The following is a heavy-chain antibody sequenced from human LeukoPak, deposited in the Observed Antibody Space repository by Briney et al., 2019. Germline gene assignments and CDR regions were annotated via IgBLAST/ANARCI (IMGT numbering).Heavy chain of an antibody. V-gene: IGHV4-59*08. CDR1: GGSISSYS. J-gene: IGHJ5*02. Sequence: SETLSLTCSVSGGSISSYSWNWIRQSPGKGLEWIGYIYYSGSTNYNPSLKSRVTISVDTSKNQFSLKLSSVTAADTAVYYCARKGYSSNNWFGPWGQGTLVTVSS. CDR3: ARKGYSSNNWFGP. D-gene: IGHD6-13*01. CDR2: IYYSGST.